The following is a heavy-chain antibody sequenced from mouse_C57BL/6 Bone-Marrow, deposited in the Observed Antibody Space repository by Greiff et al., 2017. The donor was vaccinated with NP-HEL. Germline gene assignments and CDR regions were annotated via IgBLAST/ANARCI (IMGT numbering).Heavy chain of an antibody. CDR1: GYTFTSYW. CDR3: ARLPFTVVATNYFDY. D-gene: IGHD1-1*01. Sequence: QVQLQQPGAELVKPGASVKLSCKASGYTFTSYWMHWVKQRPGRGLEWIGRIDPNSGGTKYNEKFKSKATLTVDKPSSTAYMQLSSLTSEDSAVYYCARLPFTVVATNYFDYWGQGTTLTVSS. J-gene: IGHJ2*01. CDR2: IDPNSGGT. V-gene: IGHV1-72*01.